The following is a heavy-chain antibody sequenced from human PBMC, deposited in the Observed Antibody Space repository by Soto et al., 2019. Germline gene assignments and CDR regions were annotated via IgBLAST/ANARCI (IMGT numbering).Heavy chain of an antibody. J-gene: IGHJ4*02. Sequence: GESLKISCKGSGYSFTSYWIGWVRQMPGKGLEWMGIIYPGDSDTRYSPSFQGQVTISADKSISTAYLQWSSLKASDTAMYYCARQAVTMVRGVTTNDYWGQGTLVTVSS. CDR3: ARQAVTMVRGVTTNDY. D-gene: IGHD3-10*01. CDR1: GYSFTSYW. CDR2: IYPGDSDT. V-gene: IGHV5-51*01.